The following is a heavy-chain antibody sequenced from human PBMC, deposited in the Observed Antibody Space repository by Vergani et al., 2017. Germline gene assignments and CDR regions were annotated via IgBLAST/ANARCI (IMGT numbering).Heavy chain of an antibody. J-gene: IGHJ3*02. D-gene: IGHD1-1*01. CDR2: SIPIFGTA. Sequence: QVQLVQSGAEVKKPGSSVKVSCKASGGTFSSYAISWVRQAPGQGLEWMGGSIPIFGTANYAQKFQGRVTITADESTSTAYMELSSLRSEDTAVYYCANWTSTEPDWNPKVGAFDIWGQGTMVTVSS. CDR1: GGTFSSYA. V-gene: IGHV1-69*01. CDR3: ANWTSTEPDWNPKVGAFDI.